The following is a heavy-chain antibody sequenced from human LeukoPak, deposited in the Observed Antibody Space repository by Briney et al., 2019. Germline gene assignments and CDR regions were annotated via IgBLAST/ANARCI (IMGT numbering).Heavy chain of an antibody. CDR2: IYDSGST. Sequence: PSETLSLTCTVSGDSISGYYWTWIRQPPRKGLEWIGYIYDSGSTKYNPSLRSRVTISFDTSSKQFSLRLSSVTAAGTAVYYCTRDRGYSYAFDIWGQGTMVTVSS. CDR3: TRDRGYSYAFDI. V-gene: IGHV4-59*01. J-gene: IGHJ3*02. D-gene: IGHD5-18*01. CDR1: GDSISGYY.